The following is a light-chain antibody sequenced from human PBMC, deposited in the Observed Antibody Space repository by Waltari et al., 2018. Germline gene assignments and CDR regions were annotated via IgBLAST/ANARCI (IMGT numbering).Light chain of an antibody. Sequence: QSALTQPRSVSGSPGQSVTISCTGTSSDVGGYNYVSWYQQHPGKAPKLMICDVSKRPSGGSDRFSGSKSGNAASLTISGLQAEDEADYYCCSYAGSYAWVFGGGTKLTVL. CDR2: DVS. CDR3: CSYAGSYAWV. CDR1: SSDVGGYNY. V-gene: IGLV2-11*01. J-gene: IGLJ3*02.